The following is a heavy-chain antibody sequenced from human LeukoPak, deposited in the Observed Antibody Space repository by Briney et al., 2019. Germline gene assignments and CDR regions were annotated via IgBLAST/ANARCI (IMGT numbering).Heavy chain of an antibody. V-gene: IGHV1-8*01. CDR2: MNPNIGNT. J-gene: IGHJ4*02. Sequence: ASVKVSCKASGFTFTTYRINWVRQAPGQGLEWMGLMNPNIGNTGYAQKFQGRVTMTRNTSISTAYMELSSLRSEDTAVYYCARYCSSTSCYGTHSNNFDYWGQGTLVTVSS. CDR3: ARYCSSTSCYGTHSNNFDY. D-gene: IGHD2-2*01. CDR1: GFTFTTYR.